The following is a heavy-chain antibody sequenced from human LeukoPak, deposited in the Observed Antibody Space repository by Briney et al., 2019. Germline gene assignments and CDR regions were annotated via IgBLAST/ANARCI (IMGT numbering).Heavy chain of an antibody. CDR2: ISGSGGST. V-gene: IGHV3-23*01. J-gene: IGHJ3*02. CDR1: GFTFSSYA. CDR3: ARSGYSSGGSCYGFSRDAFDI. Sequence: GGSLRLSCAASGFTFSSYAMSWVRQAPGKGLEWVSAISGSGGSTYYADSVKGRFTISRDSAKNSLYLQMNSLRAEDTAVYYCARSGYSSGGSCYGFSRDAFDIWGQGTMVTVSS. D-gene: IGHD2-15*01.